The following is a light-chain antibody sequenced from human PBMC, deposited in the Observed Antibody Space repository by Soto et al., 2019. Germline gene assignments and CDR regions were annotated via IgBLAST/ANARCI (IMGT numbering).Light chain of an antibody. V-gene: IGKV3-15*01. CDR3: QRYNNWPPYPL. CDR2: GAS. Sequence: EIVMTQSPATLSVSPGERATLSCRASQSVSRYLAWYQQKPAQAPRLLIYGASTRAAGIPARFSGGGSGTEFTLTISSLQSEDFAVYYCQRYNNWPPYPLFGPGTRVDLK. J-gene: IGKJ3*01. CDR1: QSVSRY.